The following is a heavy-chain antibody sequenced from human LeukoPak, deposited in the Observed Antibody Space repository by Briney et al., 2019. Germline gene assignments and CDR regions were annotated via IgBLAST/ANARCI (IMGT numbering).Heavy chain of an antibody. Sequence: SETLSLTCAVYGGSFSGYYWSWIRQPPGKGLEWIGEINHSGSTNSNPSLKSRVTISVDTSKNQFSLKLSSVTAADTAVYYCAREASLYCSGGSCYWFDPWGQGTLVTVSS. D-gene: IGHD2-15*01. V-gene: IGHV4-34*01. CDR3: AREASLYCSGGSCYWFDP. CDR1: GGSFSGYY. J-gene: IGHJ5*02. CDR2: INHSGST.